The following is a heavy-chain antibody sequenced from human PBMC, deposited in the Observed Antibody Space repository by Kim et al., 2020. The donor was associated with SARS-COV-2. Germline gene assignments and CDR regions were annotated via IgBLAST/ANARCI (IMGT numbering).Heavy chain of an antibody. Sequence: GGSLRLSCVASGFTFGAYDMSWVRQAPGKGLEWVSGINRPDGSTYYADSVKGRFTISRDNARNTLYLQMNSLRTDDTAVYYCVKGGWLSYWGPGTLVT. D-gene: IGHD5-12*01. J-gene: IGHJ4*02. V-gene: IGHV3-23*01. CDR1: GFTFGAYD. CDR2: INRPDGST. CDR3: VKGGWLSY.